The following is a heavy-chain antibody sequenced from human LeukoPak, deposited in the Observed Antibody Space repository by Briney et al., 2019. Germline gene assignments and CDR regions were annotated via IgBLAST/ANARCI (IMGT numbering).Heavy chain of an antibody. D-gene: IGHD6-19*01. J-gene: IGHJ4*02. CDR1: GYTFTSYV. CDR3: ARTHFLRKAVVALDY. Sequence: ASVKVSCKASGYTFTSYVISWVRQAPGQGLEWMGWISAYNGNTNYAQKLQGRVTMTTDTSTSTAYMELRSLRSDDTAVYYCARTHFLRKAVVALDYWGQGTLVTVSS. V-gene: IGHV1-18*01. CDR2: ISAYNGNT.